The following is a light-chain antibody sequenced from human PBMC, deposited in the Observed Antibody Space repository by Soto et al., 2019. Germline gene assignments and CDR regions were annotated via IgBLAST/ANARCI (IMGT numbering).Light chain of an antibody. CDR1: QTIKTY. CDR3: QQTYTAPGT. V-gene: IGKV1-39*01. Sequence: DIQMTQSPSPLSASVGDSVTITCRASQTIKTYLNWYRHKPGKAPEHLIYAASRLQSGVASRFSGSGSGTYFILTISSLQPDDLATYYCQQTYTAPGTFGQGTKVEI. CDR2: AAS. J-gene: IGKJ1*01.